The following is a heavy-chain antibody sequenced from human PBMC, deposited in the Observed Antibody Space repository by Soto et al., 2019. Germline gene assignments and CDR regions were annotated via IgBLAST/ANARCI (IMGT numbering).Heavy chain of an antibody. CDR3: ARQTPVIAARLYHYYFLAV. CDR1: GGSISSYY. D-gene: IGHD6-6*01. J-gene: IGHJ6*03. Sequence: PSETLSLTCTVSGGSISSYYWSWIRQPPGKGLEWIGYIYYSGSTNYNPSLKSRVTISVDTSKNQFSLKLSSVTAADTAVYYCARQTPVIAARLYHYYFLAVCGKGTTVTVSS. V-gene: IGHV4-59*08. CDR2: IYYSGST.